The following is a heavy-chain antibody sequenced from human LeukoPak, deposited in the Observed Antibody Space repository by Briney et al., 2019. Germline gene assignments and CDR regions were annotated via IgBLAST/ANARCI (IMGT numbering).Heavy chain of an antibody. D-gene: IGHD6-6*01. CDR3: ARDLWGYRSSSSYFDY. CDR2: IYTSGST. CDR1: GDSISSGSFH. J-gene: IGHJ4*02. V-gene: IGHV4-61*02. Sequence: PSQTLSLTCTVSGDSISSGSFHWSWVRQPAGKGLEWIGRIYTSGSTNYNPSLKNRVNISVDTSKNQFSLRLNSVTAADTAVYYCARDLWGYRSSSSYFDYWGQGTLITVSS.